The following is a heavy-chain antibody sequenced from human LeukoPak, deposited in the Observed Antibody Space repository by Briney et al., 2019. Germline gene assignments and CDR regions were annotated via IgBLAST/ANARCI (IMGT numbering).Heavy chain of an antibody. CDR1: GFTFRTYA. CDR2: VSVDGRNK. CDR3: ATLDWCHGVLVACGSSEY. J-gene: IGHJ4*02. D-gene: IGHD3-16*02. Sequence: PGRSLRLSCATSGFTFRTYAMHWVRQAPGKGLEWLAVVSVDGRNKYYADSAKGRFTISRDNSESTVYLQMNSLRDEDSAVYYCATLDWCHGVLVACGSSEYWGQGTLVTVSS. V-gene: IGHV3-30*01.